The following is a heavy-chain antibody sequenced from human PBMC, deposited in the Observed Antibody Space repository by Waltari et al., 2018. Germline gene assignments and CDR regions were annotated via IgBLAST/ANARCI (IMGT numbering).Heavy chain of an antibody. Sequence: QVQLVQSGAEMRKPGASVKFSCQPAGYTFSAHYVHGVRQAPGQGLEWMGWINPKSGDTHYEQNFQGRATMTRDTSISTVYMELSRLTSDDTAVYYCARDLMTTVTTEFYFDYWGQGTLVIISS. D-gene: IGHD4-4*01. CDR3: ARDLMTTVTTEFYFDY. V-gene: IGHV1-2*02. CDR2: INPKSGDT. CDR1: GYTFSAHY. J-gene: IGHJ4*02.